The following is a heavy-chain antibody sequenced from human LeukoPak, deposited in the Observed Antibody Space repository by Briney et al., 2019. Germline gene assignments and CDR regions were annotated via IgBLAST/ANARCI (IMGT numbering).Heavy chain of an antibody. Sequence: PSETLSLTCTVSGGSLSSYYWSWIRQPPGKGLEWIGYIYYSGSTNYNPSLKSRVTISVDTSKNQFSLKLSSVTAADTAVYYCARDRRIAVATYYYYYGMDVWGQGTTVTVSS. D-gene: IGHD6-19*01. CDR1: GGSLSSYY. CDR3: ARDRRIAVATYYYYYGMDV. V-gene: IGHV4-59*01. J-gene: IGHJ6*02. CDR2: IYYSGST.